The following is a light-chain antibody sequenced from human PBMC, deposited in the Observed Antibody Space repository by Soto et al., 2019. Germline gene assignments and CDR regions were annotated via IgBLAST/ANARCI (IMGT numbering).Light chain of an antibody. CDR1: QSVSSY. CDR2: DAS. J-gene: IGKJ1*01. Sequence: EIVLTQSPATLSLSPGDRATLSCRASQSVSSYLAWYQHNPGQAPRLLIYDASNRATGIPARFSGGDSGTDVTLTISSLEPEDFAVYYCQQRSNWPPWTFGQGTKVEIK. CDR3: QQRSNWPPWT. V-gene: IGKV3-11*01.